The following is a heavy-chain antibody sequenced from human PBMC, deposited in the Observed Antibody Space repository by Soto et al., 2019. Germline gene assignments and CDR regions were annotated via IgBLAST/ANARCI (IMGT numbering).Heavy chain of an antibody. CDR1: GGSFSGYY. CDR2: INHSGST. CDR3: ARTGLGSSSDY. D-gene: IGHD6-6*01. J-gene: IGHJ4*02. V-gene: IGHV4-34*01. Sequence: LSLTCAVYGGSFSGYYWSWIRQPPGKGLEWIGEINHSGSTNYNPSLKSRVTISVDTSKNQFSLKLSSVTAADTAVYYCARTGLGSSSDYWGQGTLVTVSS.